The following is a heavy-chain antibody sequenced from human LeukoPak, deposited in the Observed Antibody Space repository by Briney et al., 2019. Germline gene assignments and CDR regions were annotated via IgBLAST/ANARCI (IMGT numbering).Heavy chain of an antibody. CDR2: ISPDGSST. J-gene: IGHJ6*02. CDR3: ARDRDGYYYYYGMDV. D-gene: IGHD5-24*01. CDR1: GFTFSSYW. V-gene: IGHV3-74*01. Sequence: GGSLRLSCAASGFTFSSYWMLWVRQTPGQGLVWVSRISPDGSSTSYADSVKGRFTISRDNAKNTLYLQMNSLRAEDTTVYYCARDRDGYYYYYGMDVWGQGTTVTVSS.